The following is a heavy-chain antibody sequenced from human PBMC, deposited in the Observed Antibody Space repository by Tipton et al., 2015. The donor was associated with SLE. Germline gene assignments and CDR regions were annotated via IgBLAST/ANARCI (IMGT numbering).Heavy chain of an antibody. V-gene: IGHV3-7*01. Sequence: GSLRLSCAASGFSFSNYAMSWVRQAPGKGLEWVANIKQDGSEKYYVDSVKGRFTISRDNAKNSLYLQMNSLRAEDTAVYYCARHGVEPGRELLLPPYMDVWGKGTTVTVSS. CDR1: GFSFSNYA. CDR3: ARHGVEPGRELLLPPYMDV. J-gene: IGHJ6*03. D-gene: IGHD1-26*01. CDR2: IKQDGSEK.